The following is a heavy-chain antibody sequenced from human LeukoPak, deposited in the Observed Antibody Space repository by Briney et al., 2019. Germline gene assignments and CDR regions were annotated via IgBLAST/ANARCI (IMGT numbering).Heavy chain of an antibody. CDR2: ISAYNGNT. J-gene: IGHJ4*02. CDR3: ARDLLHGYCSGGSRPIDFDY. CDR1: GYTFTSYG. V-gene: IGHV1-18*01. Sequence: ASVKVSCKASGYTFTSYGISWVRQAPEQGLEWMGWISAYNGNTNYAQKLQGRVTMTTDTSTSTAYMELRSLRSDDTAVYYCARDLLHGYCSGGSRPIDFDYWGQGTLVTVSS. D-gene: IGHD2-15*01.